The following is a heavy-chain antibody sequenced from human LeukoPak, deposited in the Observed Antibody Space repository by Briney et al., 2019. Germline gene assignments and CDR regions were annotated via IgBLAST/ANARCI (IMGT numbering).Heavy chain of an antibody. CDR3: PHSDDSGFYVY. D-gene: IGHD3-22*01. V-gene: IGHV3-53*01. CDR1: GFTVSSSF. CDR2: VYRGGGA. Sequence: PGGSLRLSCAASGFTVSSSFMSWVRQVPGKGLEWVSVVYRGGGADYADSVKGRFAISTDNSKNTLYLQMNSLRAEDTAVYARPHSDDSGFYVYWGQGILVTVSS. J-gene: IGHJ4*02.